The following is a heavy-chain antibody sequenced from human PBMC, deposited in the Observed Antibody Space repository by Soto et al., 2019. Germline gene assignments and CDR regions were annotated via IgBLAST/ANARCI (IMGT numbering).Heavy chain of an antibody. V-gene: IGHV4-39*07. CDR2: VYYSGST. Sequence: PSATLSLTCTVSGGPISSISSYWGWIRQPPGKGLEWIGNVYYSGSTYSNPSLKSRVTISVDTSKNQFSLKLSSVTAADTAVYYCARLGPIYYDYVWGSQDAFDIWGQGTMVTVSS. CDR1: GGPISSISSY. CDR3: ARLGPIYYDYVWGSQDAFDI. D-gene: IGHD3-16*01. J-gene: IGHJ3*02.